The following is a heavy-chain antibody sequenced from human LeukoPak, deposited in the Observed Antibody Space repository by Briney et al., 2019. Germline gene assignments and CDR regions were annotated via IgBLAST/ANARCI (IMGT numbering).Heavy chain of an antibody. CDR2: ISYDGSNK. CDR3: ASVHDYGGNGSHPTLPR. Sequence: PGGSLRLSCAASGFTFSSYAMHWVRQAPGKGLEWVAVISYDGSNKYYADSVKGRFTISRDNSKNTLYLQMNSLRAEDTAVYYCASVHDYGGNGSHPTLPRWGQGTLVTVSS. V-gene: IGHV3-30-3*01. D-gene: IGHD4-23*01. CDR1: GFTFSSYA. J-gene: IGHJ4*02.